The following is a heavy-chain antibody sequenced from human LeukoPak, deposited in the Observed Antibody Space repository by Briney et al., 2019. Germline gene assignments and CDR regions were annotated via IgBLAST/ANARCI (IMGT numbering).Heavy chain of an antibody. Sequence: PGGSLRLSCAASGFTFSSYGMHWVRQAPGKGLEWVAFIRYDGSNKYYADSVKGRFTISRDNSKNTLYLQMNSLRAEDTAVYYCAKDQVGVTVLETFDYWGQGTLVTVSS. V-gene: IGHV3-30*02. J-gene: IGHJ4*02. D-gene: IGHD3-3*01. CDR2: IRYDGSNK. CDR1: GFTFSSYG. CDR3: AKDQVGVTVLETFDY.